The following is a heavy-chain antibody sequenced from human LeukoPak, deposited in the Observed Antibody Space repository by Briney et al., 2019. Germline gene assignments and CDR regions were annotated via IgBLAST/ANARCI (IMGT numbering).Heavy chain of an antibody. D-gene: IGHD6-19*01. J-gene: IGHJ3*02. CDR1: GYSFTSYW. V-gene: IGHV5-51*01. CDR2: IYPGDSDT. CDR3: ARLNRPGIAVTDAFDI. Sequence: GESLKISCKGSGYSFTSYWIGWVRQMPGKGLEWMGIIYPGDSDTRYSPSFQGQVTISADKSISTAYLQWSSLKASDTAMYYCARLNRPGIAVTDAFDIWGQGTMVTVSS.